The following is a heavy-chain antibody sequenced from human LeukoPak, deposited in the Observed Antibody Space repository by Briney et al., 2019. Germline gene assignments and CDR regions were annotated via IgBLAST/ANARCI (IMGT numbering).Heavy chain of an antibody. CDR1: GFMFSSYW. CDR2: INSDGSST. J-gene: IGHJ4*02. V-gene: IGHV3-74*01. Sequence: GGSLRLSCAASGFMFSSYWMHWVRQPPGKGLVWVSRINSDGSSTGYADSVKGRFTISRDNAKNTLHLQMDSLRAEDTAVYYCARRNYWGQGTLVTVSS. CDR3: ARRNY.